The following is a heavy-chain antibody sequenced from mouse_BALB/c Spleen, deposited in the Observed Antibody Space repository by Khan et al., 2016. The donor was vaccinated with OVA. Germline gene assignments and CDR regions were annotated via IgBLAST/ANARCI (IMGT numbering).Heavy chain of an antibody. CDR2: IRSTGTYT. V-gene: IGHV5-9*02. D-gene: IGHD2-10*01. Sequence: EVELVESGGGLVKPGGSLKLSCEVSGFAFNSYDMSWVRQTPEKRLEWVATIRSTGTYTYYPDSVKGRFTISSDTARNTLYLQMSSLRSEDTTLYYCTRPSYYGNPWFTYWGQGTLVTVSA. CDR1: GFAFNSYD. J-gene: IGHJ3*01. CDR3: TRPSYYGNPWFTY.